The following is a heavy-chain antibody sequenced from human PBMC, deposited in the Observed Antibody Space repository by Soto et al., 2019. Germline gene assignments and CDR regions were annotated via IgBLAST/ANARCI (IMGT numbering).Heavy chain of an antibody. J-gene: IGHJ4*02. CDR1: GGSISRSSYY. CDR2: IYYSGST. V-gene: IGHV4-39*01. D-gene: IGHD4-17*01. CDR3: ARHDYGGFGL. Sequence: PSETLSLTCTVSGGSISRSSYYWGWIRQPPGKGLEWIGSIYYSGSTYYNPSLKSRVTISVGTSKNQFSLKLSSVTAADTAVYYCARHDYGGFGLWGQGTLVTVSS.